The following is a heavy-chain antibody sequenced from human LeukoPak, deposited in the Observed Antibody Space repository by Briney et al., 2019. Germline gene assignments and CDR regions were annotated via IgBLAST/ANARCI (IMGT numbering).Heavy chain of an antibody. CDR1: GFTFISFG. Sequence: GGSLRLSCSASGFTFISFGMHWVRQAPGKGLEWVALISYDGSNKYYADSVKGRFTISRDNSKNTLYLQMNSLRAEDAAVYYCAKDWDPGYYDSSGSYPDYWGQGTLVTVSS. V-gene: IGHV3-30*18. CDR3: AKDWDPGYYDSSGSYPDY. J-gene: IGHJ4*02. D-gene: IGHD3-22*01. CDR2: ISYDGSNK.